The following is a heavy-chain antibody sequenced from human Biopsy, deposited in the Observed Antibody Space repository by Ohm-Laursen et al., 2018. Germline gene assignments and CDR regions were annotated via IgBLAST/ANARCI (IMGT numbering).Heavy chain of an antibody. CDR1: GFTFSSYG. CDR2: ISNDGDIK. J-gene: IGHJ4*02. CDR3: ARGRDHYRSSGLRYFDY. D-gene: IGHD3-16*02. V-gene: IGHV3-33*08. Sequence: SLRLSCTASGFTFSSYGMHWVRQAPGKGLEWVSLISNDGDIKYSADSMEGRFTISRDTSKNTVYLQMDSLTAEDSAMYFCARGRDHYRSSGLRYFDYWGQGTLVTVSS.